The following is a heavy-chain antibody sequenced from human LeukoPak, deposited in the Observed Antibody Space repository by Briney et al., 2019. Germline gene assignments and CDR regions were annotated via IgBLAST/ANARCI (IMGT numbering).Heavy chain of an antibody. CDR2: IYYSGST. Sequence: PSETLSLTCTVSGGSISSSSYYWGWIRQPPGKGLEWIGSIYYSGSTYYNPSLKSRVTISVDTSKNQFSLKLSSVTAADTAVYYCASTAIAGGAQYYYYYMDVWGKGATVTVSS. CDR3: ASTAIAGGAQYYYYYMDV. D-gene: IGHD6-13*01. V-gene: IGHV4-39*07. J-gene: IGHJ6*03. CDR1: GGSISSSSYY.